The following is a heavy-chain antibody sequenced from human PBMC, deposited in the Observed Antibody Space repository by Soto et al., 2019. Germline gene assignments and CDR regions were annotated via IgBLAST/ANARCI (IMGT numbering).Heavy chain of an antibody. V-gene: IGHV4-59*08. D-gene: IGHD4-17*01. CDR3: ARRYGDCFDF. J-gene: IGHJ4*02. Sequence: SETLSLTCTVSGGSISSYYWSWIRQPPGKGLEWIGYIYYSGSTNYNPSLKSRVTISVDTSKNQFSLKLSSVTAADTAVYYCARRYGDCFDFWGQGTLVTVS. CDR2: IYYSGST. CDR1: GGSISSYY.